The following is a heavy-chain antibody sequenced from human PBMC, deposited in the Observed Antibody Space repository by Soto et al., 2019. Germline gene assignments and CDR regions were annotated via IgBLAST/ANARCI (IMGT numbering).Heavy chain of an antibody. D-gene: IGHD3-16*01. CDR3: SRDLGGPDY. CDR2: LSSDGFGA. Sequence: EVHLEESGGGLVQPGGSLRLSCAASGFSLSPYWMHWVRQVPGRGLEWVARLSSDGFGAAYADSVKGRFFISRDIARNTLSLQMNSLRADDTAVYYCSRDLGGPDYWGRGTSVTVSS. J-gene: IGHJ4*02. CDR1: GFSLSPYW. V-gene: IGHV3-74*03.